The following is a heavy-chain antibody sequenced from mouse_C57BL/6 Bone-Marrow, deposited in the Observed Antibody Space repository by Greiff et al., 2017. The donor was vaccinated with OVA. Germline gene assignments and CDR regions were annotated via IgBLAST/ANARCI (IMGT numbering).Heavy chain of an antibody. CDR2: ISYDGSN. D-gene: IGHD1-1*01. V-gene: IGHV3-6*01. CDR1: GYSITSGYY. J-gene: IGHJ3*01. Sequence: EVKLMESGPGLVKPSQSLSLTCSVTGYSITSGYYWNWIRQFPGNKLEWMGYISYDGSNNYNPSLKNRISITRDTSKNQFFLKLNSVTTEDTATYYCARGGFYGSSPWFAYWGQGTLVTVSA. CDR3: ARGGFYGSSPWFAY.